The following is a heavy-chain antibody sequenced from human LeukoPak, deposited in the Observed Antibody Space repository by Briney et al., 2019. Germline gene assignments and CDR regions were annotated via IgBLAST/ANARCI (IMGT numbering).Heavy chain of an antibody. V-gene: IGHV5-51*01. Sequence: GESLKISCKGSGYSFTSYWIGWVRPMPGKGLEWMGIIYPGDSDTRYSPSFQGQVTISADKSFSTAYLQWSSLKASDTAIYYCASSKSSSWYPFYLDYWGQGTLVTVSS. CDR3: ASSKSSSWYPFYLDY. CDR2: IYPGDSDT. CDR1: GYSFTSYW. D-gene: IGHD6-13*01. J-gene: IGHJ4*02.